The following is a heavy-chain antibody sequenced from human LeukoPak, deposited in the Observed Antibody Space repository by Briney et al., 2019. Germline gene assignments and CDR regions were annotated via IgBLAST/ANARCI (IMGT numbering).Heavy chain of an antibody. CDR2: IKQDGSEK. D-gene: IGHD7-27*01. CDR1: VFTVSSNY. V-gene: IGHV3-7*01. Sequence: PGGSLRLSCAASVFTVSSNYMSWVRQAPAKGLEWVANIKQDGSEKYYVYSVKGRFTISRDKAKNSLYLQMNSLRAEDTAVYYCARDKWGFDYWGQGTLVTVSS. CDR3: ARDKWGFDY. J-gene: IGHJ4*02.